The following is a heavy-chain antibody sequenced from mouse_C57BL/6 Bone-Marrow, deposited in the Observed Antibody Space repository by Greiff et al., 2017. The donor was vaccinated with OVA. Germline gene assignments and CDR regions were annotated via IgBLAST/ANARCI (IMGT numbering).Heavy chain of an antibody. CDR3: AQTGPSYYFDY. V-gene: IGHV3-6*01. Sequence: ESGPGLVKPSQSLSLTCSVTGYSITSGYYWNWIRQFPGNKLEWMGYISYDGSNNYNPSLKNRISITRDTSKNQFFLKLNSVTTEDTATYYCAQTGPSYYFDYWGQGTTLTVSS. J-gene: IGHJ2*01. CDR1: GYSITSGYY. D-gene: IGHD4-1*01. CDR2: ISYDGSN.